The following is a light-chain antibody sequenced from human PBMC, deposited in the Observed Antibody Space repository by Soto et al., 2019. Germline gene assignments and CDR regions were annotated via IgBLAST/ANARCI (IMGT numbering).Light chain of an antibody. CDR3: QQYNNWPSWT. J-gene: IGKJ1*01. Sequence: EIVMTQSPATLSVSPGARATLSCRDSQSVSSNLAWYKQKPGQAPRLLIYGASTRATGIPGRFSGSGSGTEFTLTISSLQSEEFAVYYCQQYNNWPSWTFGQGTKVEIK. CDR1: QSVSSN. V-gene: IGKV3-15*01. CDR2: GAS.